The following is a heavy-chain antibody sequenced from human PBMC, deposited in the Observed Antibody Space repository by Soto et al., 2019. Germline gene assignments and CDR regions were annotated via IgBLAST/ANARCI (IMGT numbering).Heavy chain of an antibody. CDR1: VYSFTDYH. V-gene: IGHV1-2*04. CDR3: ARGDSTDCSNGVCSFFYNHDMDV. J-gene: IGHJ6*02. D-gene: IGHD2-8*01. Sequence: GASVRVSCTASVYSFTDYHIHWVRQAPGQGLEWLGRINPKSGGTSTAQKFQGWVTMTTDTSISTASMELTRLTSDDTAIYYCARGDSTDCSNGVCSFFYNHDMDVWGQGTTVTVSS. CDR2: INPKSGGT.